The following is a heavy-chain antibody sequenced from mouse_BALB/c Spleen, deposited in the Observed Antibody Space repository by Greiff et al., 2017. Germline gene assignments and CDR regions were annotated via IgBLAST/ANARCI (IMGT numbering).Heavy chain of an antibody. CDR3: ARPFIHYSFDY. V-gene: IGHV5-12-1*01. D-gene: IGHD1-2*01. CDR2: ISSGGGST. CDR1: GFAFSSYD. J-gene: IGHJ3*01. Sequence: EVQVVESGGGLVKPGGSLKLSCAASGFAFSSYDMSWVRQTPEKRLEWVAYISSGGGSTYYPDTVKGRFTISRDNAKNTLYLQMSSLKSEDTAMYYCARPFIHYSFDYWGQGTLVTVSA.